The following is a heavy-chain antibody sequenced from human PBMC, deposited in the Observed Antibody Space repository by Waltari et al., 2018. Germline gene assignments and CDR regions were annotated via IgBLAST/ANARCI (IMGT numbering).Heavy chain of an antibody. CDR3: ASSDV. Sequence: QLQLQEPGPGLVKHSETLSLMCPVSGGSVSSSRYYWGWIRQPPGRGLEWIGSIYYSGSPYYNPSLKSRVSISLDTSKNQFSLKLSSVTAADTAVYYCASSDVWGKGTTVTISS. J-gene: IGHJ6*03. CDR1: GGSVSSSRYY. V-gene: IGHV4-39*07. CDR2: IYYSGSP.